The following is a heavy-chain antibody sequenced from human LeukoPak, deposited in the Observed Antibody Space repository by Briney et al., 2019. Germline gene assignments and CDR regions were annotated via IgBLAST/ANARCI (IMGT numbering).Heavy chain of an antibody. V-gene: IGHV1-69*04. CDR1: GGTFSSYA. D-gene: IGHD5-12*01. CDR3: ARDLRGYSGYDAGY. Sequence: ASVKVSCKASGGTFSSYAISWVRQAPGQGLEWMGRIIPILGIANYAQKFQGRVTITADKSTSTAYMELSSLRSEDTAVYYCARDLRGYSGYDAGYWGQGTLVTVSS. CDR2: IIPILGIA. J-gene: IGHJ4*02.